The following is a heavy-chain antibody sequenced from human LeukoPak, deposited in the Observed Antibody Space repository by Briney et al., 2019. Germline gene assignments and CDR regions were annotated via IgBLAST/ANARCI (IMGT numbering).Heavy chain of an antibody. V-gene: IGHV4-30-4*01. CDR1: GGSISSGDYY. D-gene: IGHD4-17*01. CDR3: ARDVDGDRFDF. CDR2: IYYSGST. J-gene: IGHJ4*02. Sequence: TLPLTCTVSGGSISSGDYYWSWIRQPPGKGLEWIGYIYYSGSTYYNPSLKSRVTISVDTSKNQFSLKLSSVTAADTAVYYCARDVDGDRFDFWGQGTLVTVSS.